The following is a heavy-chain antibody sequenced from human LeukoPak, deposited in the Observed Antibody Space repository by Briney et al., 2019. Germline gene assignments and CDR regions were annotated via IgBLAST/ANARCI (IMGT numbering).Heavy chain of an antibody. V-gene: IGHV3-74*01. J-gene: IGHJ4*02. CDR3: ARGALNFYGSGSFQY. D-gene: IGHD3-10*01. Sequence: GGSLRLSCAASGFTFSNYWMHWVRQAQGKGLVWVSRINVDGSTADYADSVKGRFTISRDNAKNTLYVQMNSLRAEDTAVYYCARGALNFYGSGSFQYWGQGSLVTVSS. CDR2: INVDGSTA. CDR1: GFTFSNYW.